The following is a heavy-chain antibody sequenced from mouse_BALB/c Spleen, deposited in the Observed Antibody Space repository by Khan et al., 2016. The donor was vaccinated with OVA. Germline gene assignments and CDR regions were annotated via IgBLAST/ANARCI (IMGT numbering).Heavy chain of an antibody. J-gene: IGHJ4*01. CDR2: ISSTGGT. D-gene: IGHD2-14*01. CDR1: GYSITSDYA. Sequence: EVELVESGPGLVKPSQSLSLTCTVTGYSITSDYAWNWIRQFPGNKLEWMGYISSTGGTSYNPSLKSRISITRATSKHQFFLQLKSVTAEDTATYYCARSLYYSYGYALDCWGRGTLVTVS. CDR3: ARSLYYSYGYALDC. V-gene: IGHV3-2*02.